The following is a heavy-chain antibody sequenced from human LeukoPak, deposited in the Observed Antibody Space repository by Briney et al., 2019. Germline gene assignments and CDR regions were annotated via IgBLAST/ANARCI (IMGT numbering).Heavy chain of an antibody. CDR3: ARSVGYCTGIRCPPAAFFRH. CDR1: GFIFSHYT. Sequence: GGSLRLSCAASGFIFSHYTMTWVRQAPGKGLEWVSSINGSGDATKYADSVKGRFTISRDNSENTVYLQMNTLRAEDTAVYYCARSVGYCTGIRCPPAAFFRHWGQGTLVTVSS. J-gene: IGHJ1*01. CDR2: INGSGDAT. D-gene: IGHD2-8*02. V-gene: IGHV3-23*01.